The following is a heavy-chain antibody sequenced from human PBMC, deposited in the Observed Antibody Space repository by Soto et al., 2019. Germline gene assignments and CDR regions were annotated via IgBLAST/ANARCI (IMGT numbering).Heavy chain of an antibody. CDR1: GFTFSNYG. CDR3: AKDIWGSGWLDY. CDR2: ISYDGSNK. V-gene: IGHV3-30*18. Sequence: SLRLSCAASGFTFSNYGMHWVRQAPGKGLEWVAIISYDGSNKYYADSVKGRFTMSRDNSKNTLYLQINSLRGEDTAVYYCAKDIWGSGWLDYWGQGTLVTVSS. D-gene: IGHD6-19*01. J-gene: IGHJ4*02.